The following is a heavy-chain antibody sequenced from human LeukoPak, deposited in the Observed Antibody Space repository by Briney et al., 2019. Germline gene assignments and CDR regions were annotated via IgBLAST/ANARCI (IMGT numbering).Heavy chain of an antibody. V-gene: IGHV3-30*02. CDR3: AKVANVVVTANDAFDI. CDR1: GFTFSSYG. CDR2: IRYDGSNK. D-gene: IGHD2-21*02. Sequence: GGSLRLSCAASGFTFSSYGMHWVRQAPGKGLEWVAFIRYDGSNKYYADSVKGRFTISRDNSKNTLYLQMNSLRAEDTAVYYCAKVANVVVTANDAFDIWGQGTMVTVSS. J-gene: IGHJ3*02.